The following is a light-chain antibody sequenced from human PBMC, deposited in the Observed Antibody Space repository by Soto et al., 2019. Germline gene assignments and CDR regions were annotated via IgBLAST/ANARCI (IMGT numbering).Light chain of an antibody. CDR3: RQYGRSLGFA. J-gene: IGKJ4*01. V-gene: IGKV3-20*01. CDR1: QSVSSSY. CDR2: DAS. Sequence: EIVLTQSPGTLSLSXXXXXXXXXXXXQSVSSSYLAGYQQKPGQAPRLLIYDASNRATGIPARFSGSGSGTDFTLTIISLEPEDFAVYYCRQYGRSLGFAFGGGTKVDIK.